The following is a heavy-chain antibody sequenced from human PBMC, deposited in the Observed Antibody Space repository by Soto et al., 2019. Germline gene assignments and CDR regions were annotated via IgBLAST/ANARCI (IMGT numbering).Heavy chain of an antibody. CDR1: GFTFSSYW. CDR2: IKQDGSEK. J-gene: IGHJ6*02. D-gene: IGHD6-13*01. V-gene: IGHV3-7*01. Sequence: GGSLRLSCAASGFTFSSYWMSWVRQAPGKGLEWVANIKQDGSEKYYVDSVKGRFTISRDNAKNSLYLQMNSLRAEDTAVYYCARVPGVEAAGPHYYYYYGMDVWGQGTTVTVSS. CDR3: ARVPGVEAAGPHYYYYYGMDV.